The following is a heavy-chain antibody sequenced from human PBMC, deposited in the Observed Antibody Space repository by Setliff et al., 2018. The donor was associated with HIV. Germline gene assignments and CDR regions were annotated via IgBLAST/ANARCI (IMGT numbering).Heavy chain of an antibody. D-gene: IGHD3-10*01. CDR2: IGTSGHTI. CDR1: GFTFSGFG. Sequence: LRLSCAASGFTFSGFGMNWVRQAPGGGLEWLSYIGTSGHTIYYADSVKGRFTISRDNARDSVSLQMNSLRGDDTAVYYCARDDPFGESDAFDLWGQGTMVTVSS. CDR3: ARDDPFGESDAFDL. V-gene: IGHV3-48*01. J-gene: IGHJ3*01.